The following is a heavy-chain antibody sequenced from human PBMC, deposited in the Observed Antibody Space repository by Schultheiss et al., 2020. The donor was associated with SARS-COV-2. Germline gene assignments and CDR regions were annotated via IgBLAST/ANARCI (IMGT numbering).Heavy chain of an antibody. Sequence: SETLSLTCAVYGGSFSGYYWSWIRQPPGKGLEWIGEINHSGSTNYNPSLKSRVTISVDTSKNQFSLKLSSVTAADTAVYYCARAEADSGYDLGDSRPDYWGQGTLVTVSS. J-gene: IGHJ4*02. CDR1: GGSFSGYY. D-gene: IGHD5-12*01. CDR2: INHSGST. CDR3: ARAEADSGYDLGDSRPDY. V-gene: IGHV4-34*01.